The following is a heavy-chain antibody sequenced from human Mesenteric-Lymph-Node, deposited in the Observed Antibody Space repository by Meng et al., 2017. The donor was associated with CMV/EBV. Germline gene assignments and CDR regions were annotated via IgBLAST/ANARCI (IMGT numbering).Heavy chain of an antibody. CDR3: ARAPYSSSTFWYYGMDV. V-gene: IGHV3-74*01. Sequence: GESLKISCAASGFTFSNYWMHWVRQGPGKGLVWVSRINSDGSSTSYADSVKGRFTISRDDSKNTLYLQMNSLRAEDTGVYYCARAPYSSSTFWYYGMDVWGQGTTVTVSS. J-gene: IGHJ6*02. D-gene: IGHD6-6*01. CDR1: GFTFSNYW. CDR2: INSDGSST.